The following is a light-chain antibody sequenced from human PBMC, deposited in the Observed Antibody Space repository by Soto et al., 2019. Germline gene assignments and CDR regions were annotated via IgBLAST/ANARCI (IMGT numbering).Light chain of an antibody. J-gene: IGLJ1*01. CDR1: SSDVGGYRY. CDR3: ASYTTSSTYV. V-gene: IGLV2-14*01. Sequence: QSALTQPASVSGSPGQSIAISCTGTSSDVGGYRYVSWYQQQPGKAPKLVISDVSNRPSGVSDRFSGSKSGNTASLTISGLQIEDEADYYCASYTTSSTYVFGTGTKLTVL. CDR2: DVS.